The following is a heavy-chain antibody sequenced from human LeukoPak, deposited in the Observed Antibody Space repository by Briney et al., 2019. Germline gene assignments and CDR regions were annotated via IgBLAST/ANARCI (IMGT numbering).Heavy chain of an antibody. CDR2: INHSGST. J-gene: IGHJ4*02. CDR1: GGSFSGYY. CDR3: ARGPLYYFDY. D-gene: IGHD3-10*01. Sequence: SKTLSLTCAVYGGSFSGYYWSWIRQPPGKGLEWIGEINHSGSTNYNPSLKSRVTISVDTSKNQFSLKLSSVTAADTAVYYCARGPLYYFDYWGQGTLVTVSS. V-gene: IGHV4-34*01.